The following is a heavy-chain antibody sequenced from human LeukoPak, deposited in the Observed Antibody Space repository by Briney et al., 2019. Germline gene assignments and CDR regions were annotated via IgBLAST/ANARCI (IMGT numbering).Heavy chain of an antibody. Sequence: TGGSLRLSCAASGFTFDDYGMSWVRQAPGKGLEWVSGINWNGGSTGYADSVKGRFTISRDSAKNSLYLQMNSLRAEDTALYYCARALLYCSSTSCSFDYWGQGTLVTVSS. CDR2: INWNGGST. CDR3: ARALLYCSSTSCSFDY. J-gene: IGHJ4*02. CDR1: GFTFDDYG. D-gene: IGHD2-2*01. V-gene: IGHV3-20*04.